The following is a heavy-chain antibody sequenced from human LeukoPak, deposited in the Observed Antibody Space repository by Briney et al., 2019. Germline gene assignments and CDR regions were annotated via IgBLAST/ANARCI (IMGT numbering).Heavy chain of an antibody. V-gene: IGHV1-69*05. D-gene: IGHD5-18*01. CDR2: IIPIFGTA. CDR3: ARAGTAMVGDDAFDI. J-gene: IGHJ3*02. Sequence: ASVKVSCKASGYTFTNYGISWVRQAPGQGLEWMGGIIPIFGTANYAQKFQGRVTITTDESTSTAYMELSSLRSEDTAVYYCARAGTAMVGDDAFDIWGQGTMVTVSS. CDR1: GYTFTNYG.